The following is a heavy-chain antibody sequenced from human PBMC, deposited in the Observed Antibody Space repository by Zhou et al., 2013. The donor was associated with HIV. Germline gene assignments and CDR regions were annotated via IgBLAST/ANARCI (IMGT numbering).Heavy chain of an antibody. CDR2: INPNSGGT. V-gene: IGHV1-2*02. J-gene: IGHJ4*02. D-gene: IGHD3-10*01. CDR3: ARARYYYGSGSYYPFDY. CDR1: GGTLTTYA. Sequence: QVQLVQSGAELKKPGSSVKVSCTASGGTLTTYALSWVRQAPGQGLEWMGWINPNSGGTNYAQKFQGRVTMTRDTSISTAYMELSRLRSDDTAVYYCARARYYYGSGSYYPFDYWGQGTLVTVSS.